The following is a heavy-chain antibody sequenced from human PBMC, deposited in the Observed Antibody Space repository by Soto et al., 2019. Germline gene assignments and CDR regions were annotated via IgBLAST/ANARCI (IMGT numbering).Heavy chain of an antibody. J-gene: IGHJ4*02. CDR3: ASKTMATAFDS. D-gene: IGHD5-18*01. CDR1: GGSISSGGYY. Sequence: SETLSLTCTVSGGSISSGGYYWSWIRQHPGKGLEWIGYIYYSGSTYYNPSLKSRVTIAVDRSKNQFCLKLSSVTAADTAVYYCASKTMATAFDSWGQGTLVTVSS. V-gene: IGHV4-31*03. CDR2: IYYSGST.